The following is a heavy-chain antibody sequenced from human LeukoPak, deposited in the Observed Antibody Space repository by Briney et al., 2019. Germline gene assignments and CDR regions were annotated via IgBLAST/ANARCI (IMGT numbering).Heavy chain of an antibody. CDR2: MKVDGSDI. V-gene: IGHV3-7*01. D-gene: IGHD3-3*01. J-gene: IGHJ3*02. Sequence: GGSLRLSCAASGFTFTNDFMTWVRQAPGKGLEWVANMKVDGSDIHYVDSVKGRFTISSDNARNSLYLQMNSLRAEDTAVYYCARDHDWAFDMWGQGTMVTVSS. CDR3: ARDHDWAFDM. CDR1: GFTFTNDF.